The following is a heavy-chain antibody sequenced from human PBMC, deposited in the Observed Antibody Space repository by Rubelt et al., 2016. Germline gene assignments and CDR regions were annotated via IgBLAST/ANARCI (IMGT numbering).Heavy chain of an antibody. J-gene: IGHJ5*02. CDR3: ARIPGSGSSEINWFDP. CDR2: IDPSDSYT. CDR1: GYSFTSYW. D-gene: IGHD3-10*01. V-gene: IGHV5-10-1*03. Sequence: EVQLVQSGAEVKKPGESLRISCKGSGYSFTSYWISWVRQMPGKGLEWMGRIDPSDSYTNYSPSFQGHVTSSADKSISTASLQWSSLKASDTAMYYCARIPGSGSSEINWFDPWGQGTLVTVSS.